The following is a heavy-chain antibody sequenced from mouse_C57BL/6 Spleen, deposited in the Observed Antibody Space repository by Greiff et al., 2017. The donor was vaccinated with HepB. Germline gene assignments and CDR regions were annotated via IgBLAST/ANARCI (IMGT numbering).Heavy chain of an antibody. Sequence: QVQLKESGPGLVAPSQSLSITCTVSGFSLTSYAISWVRQPPGKGLEWLGVIWTGGGTNYNSALKSRLSISKDNSKSQVFLKMNSLQTDDTARYYCARTPIYYDYDGPPYYYAMDYWGQGTSVTVSS. V-gene: IGHV2-9-1*01. CDR2: IWTGGGT. CDR1: GFSLTSYA. J-gene: IGHJ4*01. CDR3: ARTPIYYDYDGPPYYYAMDY. D-gene: IGHD2-4*01.